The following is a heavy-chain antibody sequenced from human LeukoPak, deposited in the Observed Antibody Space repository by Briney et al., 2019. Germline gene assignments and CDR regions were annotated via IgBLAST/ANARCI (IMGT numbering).Heavy chain of an antibody. CDR2: ISGSGSGGST. D-gene: IGHD3-22*01. Sequence: GGSLRLSCAASGFTFSSSAMSWVRQAPGKGLEWVSSISGSGSGGSTYYADSVKGRFTISRDNAKNSLYLQMNSLRAEDTAVYSCARFRFGYYDNSAPHWGQGTLVTVSS. CDR1: GFTFSSSA. J-gene: IGHJ4*02. CDR3: ARFRFGYYDNSAPH. V-gene: IGHV3-23*01.